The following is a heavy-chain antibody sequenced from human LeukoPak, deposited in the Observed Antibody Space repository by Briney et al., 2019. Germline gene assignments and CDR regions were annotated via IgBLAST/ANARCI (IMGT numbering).Heavy chain of an antibody. CDR2: INPSGGST. J-gene: IGHJ4*02. CDR1: GYTFTSYY. D-gene: IGHD3-3*01. V-gene: IGHV1-46*01. CDR3: ARSPIWSGYLWAFDY. Sequence: ASVKVSCKASGYTFTSYYMHWVRQAPGQGLEWMGIINPSGGSTSYAQKFQGRVTITADESTSTAYMELSSLRSEDTAVYYCARSPIWSGYLWAFDYWGQGTLVTVSS.